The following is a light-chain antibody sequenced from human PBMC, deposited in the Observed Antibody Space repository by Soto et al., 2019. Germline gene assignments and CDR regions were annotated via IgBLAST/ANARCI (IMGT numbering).Light chain of an antibody. CDR2: DVF. CDR1: SSDIGDYAF. CDR3: SSYGGANNVV. Sequence: QSALTQPPSASGSPGQSVTISCTGPSSDIGDYAFVSWYQRHPGKVPKLMIYDVFKRSSGVPDRFSGSKSGNTASLTVSGLQTEDEADYYCSSYGGANNVVFGGGTKLTVL. V-gene: IGLV2-8*01. J-gene: IGLJ2*01.